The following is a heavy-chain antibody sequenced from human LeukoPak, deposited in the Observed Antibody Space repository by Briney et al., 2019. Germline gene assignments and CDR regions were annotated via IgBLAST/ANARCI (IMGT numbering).Heavy chain of an antibody. CDR2: IKQDGSEK. D-gene: IGHD2-2*01. V-gene: IGHV3-7*01. J-gene: IGHJ4*02. CDR1: GFTFSSYW. Sequence: SGGSLGLSCAASGFTFSSYWMSWVRRAPGKGLEWVANIKQDGSEKYYVDSVKGRFTISRDNAKNSLYLQMNSLRAEDTAVYYCARDFSVSASAYWGQGTLVTVSS. CDR3: ARDFSVSASAY.